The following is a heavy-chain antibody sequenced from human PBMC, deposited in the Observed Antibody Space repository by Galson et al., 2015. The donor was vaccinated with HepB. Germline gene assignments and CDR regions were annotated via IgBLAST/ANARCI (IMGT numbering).Heavy chain of an antibody. J-gene: IGHJ4*02. Sequence: SLRLSCAASGFTFNNYAMNWVRQAPGKGLEWVSAISGSGGNTNYADSVKGRFAISRDKSRSTVFLQMDGLRTDDTAVYYCAKGSVAVTARGGIDYWGQGTLGTVSS. CDR1: GFTFNNYA. CDR2: ISGSGGNT. D-gene: IGHD2-21*02. V-gene: IGHV3-23*01. CDR3: AKGSVAVTARGGIDY.